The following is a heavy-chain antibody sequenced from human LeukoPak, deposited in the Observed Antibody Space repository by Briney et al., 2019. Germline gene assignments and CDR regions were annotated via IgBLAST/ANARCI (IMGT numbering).Heavy chain of an antibody. CDR3: ARGPWCTSCYSWFDP. Sequence: SETLSLTCAVYGGSFSGYYWSWIRQPPGRGLEWIGEINHSGSTNYNPSLKSRVTISVDTSKNQFSLKLSSVTAADTAVYYCARGPWCTSCYSWFDPWGQGTLVTVSS. J-gene: IGHJ5*02. CDR2: INHSGST. CDR1: GGSFSGYY. D-gene: IGHD2-2*01. V-gene: IGHV4-34*01.